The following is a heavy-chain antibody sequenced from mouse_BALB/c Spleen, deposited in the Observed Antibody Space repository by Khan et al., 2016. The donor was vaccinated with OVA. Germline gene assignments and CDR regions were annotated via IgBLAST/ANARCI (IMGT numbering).Heavy chain of an antibody. V-gene: IGHV3-2*02. CDR1: GYSITSDYA. J-gene: IGHJ2*01. CDR2: ISYSGRT. Sequence: EVKLLESGPGLVKPSQSLSLTCTVTGYSITSDYAWNWIRQFPGNKLEWMGYISYSGRTSYNPSPKSRISITRDTSKNQLFLQLNSVTTEDTATYYCARSVTITTVVATDFDYWGQGTTLTVSS. D-gene: IGHD1-1*01. CDR3: ARSVTITTVVATDFDY.